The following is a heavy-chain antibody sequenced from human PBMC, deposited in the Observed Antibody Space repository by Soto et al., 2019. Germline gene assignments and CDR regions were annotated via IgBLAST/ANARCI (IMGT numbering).Heavy chain of an antibody. J-gene: IGHJ6*02. V-gene: IGHV3-23*01. Sequence: GGSLNLSCAASGFAFSIYSMSWVRQAPGKGLEWVASISGSGGSTYSADSVKGRFTISRDNSKITLYLQMDSLRAEDTAVYYCAKCDGDYRYYYYGMDVWGQGTTVTVS. CDR3: AKCDGDYRYYYYGMDV. D-gene: IGHD4-17*01. CDR1: GFAFSIYS. CDR2: ISGSGGST.